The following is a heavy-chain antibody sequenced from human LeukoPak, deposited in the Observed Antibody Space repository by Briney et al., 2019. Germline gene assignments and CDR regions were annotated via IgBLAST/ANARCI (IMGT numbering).Heavy chain of an antibody. J-gene: IGHJ4*02. Sequence: PGGSLRLSCAASGFTFSSYWMSWVRQAPGKGLEWVANIKQDGSEKYYVDSVKGRFTIPRDNAKNSLYLQMNSLRAEDTAVYYCAREGYGSGSYRAKNREYWGQGTLVTVSS. CDR3: AREGYGSGSYRAKNREY. V-gene: IGHV3-7*01. CDR2: IKQDGSEK. D-gene: IGHD3-10*01. CDR1: GFTFSSYW.